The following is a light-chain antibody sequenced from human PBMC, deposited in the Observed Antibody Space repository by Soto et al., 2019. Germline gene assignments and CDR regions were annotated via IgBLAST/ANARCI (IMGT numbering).Light chain of an antibody. Sequence: QSVLTQPASVSGSPGQSITFSCTGTSSDVGGYNYVSWYQQRPGKAPKLLIYGVSDRPSGVSGRFSGSKSDNTASLTISGLQAEDEADYYCSSYTSSSTYVVFGGGTQLTVL. CDR2: GVS. CDR3: SSYTSSSTYVV. V-gene: IGLV2-14*03. J-gene: IGLJ2*01. CDR1: SSDVGGYNY.